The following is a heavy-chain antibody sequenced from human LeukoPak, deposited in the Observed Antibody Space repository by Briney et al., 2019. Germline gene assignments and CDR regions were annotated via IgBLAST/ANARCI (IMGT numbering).Heavy chain of an antibody. Sequence: GGSLRLSCAASGFTFNNAWMSWVRQAPGKGLEWVANIKQDGSEKYYVDSVKGRFIISRDNAKNSLYLQMNSLRAEDTAVYYCARLGWYYYDSSGYYFDYWGQGTLVTVSS. CDR1: GFTFNNAW. CDR3: ARLGWYYYDSSGYYFDY. V-gene: IGHV3-7*01. CDR2: IKQDGSEK. D-gene: IGHD3-22*01. J-gene: IGHJ4*02.